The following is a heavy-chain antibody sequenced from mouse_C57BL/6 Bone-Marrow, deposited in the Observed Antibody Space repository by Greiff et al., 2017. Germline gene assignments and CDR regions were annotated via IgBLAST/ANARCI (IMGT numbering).Heavy chain of an antibody. J-gene: IGHJ3*01. D-gene: IGHD1-1*01. CDR2: ISSGGSYT. Sequence: EVQLVESGGDLVKPGGSLKLSCAASGFTFSSYGMSWVRQTPDKRLEWVATISSGGSYTYYPDSVKGRFTISSDNAKNTLYLQMSSLKSEDTAMYYCARLPYYYGSSYGWFAYWGQGTLVTVSA. CDR1: GFTFSSYG. CDR3: ARLPYYYGSSYGWFAY. V-gene: IGHV5-6*01.